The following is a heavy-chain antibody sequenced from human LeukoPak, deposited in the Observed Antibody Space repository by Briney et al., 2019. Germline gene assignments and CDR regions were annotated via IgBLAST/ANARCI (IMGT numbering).Heavy chain of an antibody. Sequence: PSETLSLTCNVSGGSISSSSYYWGWIRQPPGKGLEWIGTIHNSGSTYYDPSLKSRVTISVDSSKNQFSLKLSSVTAADTAVYYCAGLTITIFGVLTRIGDYYFDYRGPGTLVTVSP. J-gene: IGHJ4*02. D-gene: IGHD3-3*01. CDR1: GGSISSSSYY. CDR2: IHNSGST. CDR3: AGLTITIFGVLTRIGDYYFDY. V-gene: IGHV4-39*01.